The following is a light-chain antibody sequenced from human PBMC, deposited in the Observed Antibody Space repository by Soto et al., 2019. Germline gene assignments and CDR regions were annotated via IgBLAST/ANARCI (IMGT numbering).Light chain of an antibody. J-gene: IGKJ1*01. CDR1: QSLLHSNGYNY. V-gene: IGKV2-28*01. CDR3: MQALQTPWT. Sequence: DIVMTQSPLSLPVTPGEPASISCRSSQSLLHSNGYNYLDWYLQKPGQSPQLLIYLGSDRASGVTDRFIGSGSGADFTLKISRVEADDVGVYYCMQALQTPWTFGQGTKVEIK. CDR2: LGS.